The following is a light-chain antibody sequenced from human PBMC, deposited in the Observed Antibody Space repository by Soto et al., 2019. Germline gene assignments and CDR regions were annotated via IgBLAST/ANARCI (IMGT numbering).Light chain of an antibody. J-gene: IGKJ1*01. CDR3: QQYNTWPRT. CDR2: GTS. Sequence: EIVLTQSPGTLSLSPGERATLSCRASQSVSTNYLTWYQQKPGQAPRLLIYGTSSRATGIPDRFSGSGSGTDFTLTISRLEPEDFAVYNCQQYNTWPRTFGQGTKVEIK. V-gene: IGKV3-20*01. CDR1: QSVSTNY.